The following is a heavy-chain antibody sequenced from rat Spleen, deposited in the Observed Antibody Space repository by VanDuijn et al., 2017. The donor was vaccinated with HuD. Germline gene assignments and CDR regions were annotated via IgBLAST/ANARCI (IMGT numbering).Heavy chain of an antibody. Sequence: EVQLVESGGGXXXPGXXLKLSCXXXGXXXDDXXXAWXXXAPXXGLXGVATXXXGDSSGXSSTYXRDSVKVRFTISRDNAKSTLYLQMDSLRSEDTATYYCATXDNNYXYWGQGVMVTVSS. CDR2: XXXGDSSGXSST. D-gene: IGHD1-10*01. CDR1: GXXXDDXX. J-gene: IGHJ2*01. V-gene: IGHV5-7*01. CDR3: ATXDNNYXY.